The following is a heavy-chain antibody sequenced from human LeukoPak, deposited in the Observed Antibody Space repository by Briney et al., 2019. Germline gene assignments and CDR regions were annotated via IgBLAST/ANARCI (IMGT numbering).Heavy chain of an antibody. Sequence: GGSLRLSCAASGFTFSSYAMSWVRQAPGKGLERVSGTSGSGGSTYYAGSVKGRFTISRDNPKNTLYLQMNSLRVEDTAVYYCPKNGGSQCYSHLDSWGQGTLVTVSS. D-gene: IGHD2-15*01. CDR3: PKNGGSQCYSHLDS. V-gene: IGHV3-23*01. CDR2: TSGSGGST. J-gene: IGHJ4*02. CDR1: GFTFSSYA.